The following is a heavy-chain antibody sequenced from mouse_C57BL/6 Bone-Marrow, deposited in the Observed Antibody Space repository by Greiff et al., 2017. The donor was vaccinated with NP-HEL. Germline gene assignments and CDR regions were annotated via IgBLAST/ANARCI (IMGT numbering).Heavy chain of an antibody. D-gene: IGHD1-1*01. J-gene: IGHJ2*01. CDR1: GFTFSSYT. CDR2: ISGGGGNT. V-gene: IGHV5-9*01. CDR3: ARQCAYYYGSSDVGY. Sequence: EVMLVESGGGLVKPGGSLKLSCAASGFTFSSYTMSWVRQTPEKRLEWVATISGGGGNTYYPDSVKGRFTISRDNAKNTLYLQMSSLRSEYPALYYCARQCAYYYGSSDVGYWGKGTTLTVSS.